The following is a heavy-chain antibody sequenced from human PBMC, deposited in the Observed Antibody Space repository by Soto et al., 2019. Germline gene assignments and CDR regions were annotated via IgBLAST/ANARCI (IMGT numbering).Heavy chain of an antibody. CDR2: IYYSGST. Sequence: PSETLSLTCTVSGGSISSGDYYWSWIRQPPGKGLEWIGYIYYSGSTYYNPSLKSRVTISVDTSKNQFSLKLSSVTAADTAVYYCARVRGVTYFDHWGQGTLVTVSS. CDR1: GGSISSGDYY. D-gene: IGHD3-10*01. CDR3: ARVRGVTYFDH. J-gene: IGHJ4*02. V-gene: IGHV4-30-4*01.